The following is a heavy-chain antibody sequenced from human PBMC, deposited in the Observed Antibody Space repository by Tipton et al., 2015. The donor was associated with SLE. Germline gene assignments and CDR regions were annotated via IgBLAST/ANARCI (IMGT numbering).Heavy chain of an antibody. V-gene: IGHV4-39*01. CDR3: ARPHRIPARYVVDWFDP. J-gene: IGHJ5*02. Sequence: TLSLTCTVSGGSISSSSYYWGWIRQPPGKGLEWIVSIYYSGSTYYNPSLKSRVTISMDTSKNQLSLKLNSVPAGAADTARYYCARPHRIPARYVVDWFDPGGQGTLVTISP. CDR2: IYYSGST. D-gene: IGHD6-6*01. CDR1: GGSISSSSYY.